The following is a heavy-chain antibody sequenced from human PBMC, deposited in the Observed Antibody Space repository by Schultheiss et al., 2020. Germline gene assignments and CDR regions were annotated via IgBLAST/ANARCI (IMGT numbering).Heavy chain of an antibody. J-gene: IGHJ4*02. V-gene: IGHV1-8*02. D-gene: IGHD2-15*01. CDR2: MNPNSGNT. CDR3: ARDHCSGGSCYPNYVSYYFDY. CDR1: GGTFSSYA. Sequence: ASVKVSCKASGGTFSSYAISWVRQAPGQGLEWMGWMNPNSGNTGYAQKFQGRVTMTRNTSISTAYMELSSLRSEDTAVYYCARDHCSGGSCYPNYVSYYFDYWGQGVLGTVSA.